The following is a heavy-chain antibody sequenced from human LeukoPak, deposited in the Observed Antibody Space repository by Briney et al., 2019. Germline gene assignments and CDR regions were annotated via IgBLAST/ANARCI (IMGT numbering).Heavy chain of an antibody. D-gene: IGHD4-23*01. J-gene: IGHJ4*02. CDR1: GGSISSRNW. CDR2: ISHSGST. V-gene: IGHV4-4*02. Sequence: SETLSLTCAGSGGSISSRNWWTWVRQPPGKGLEWIGEISHSGSTNYNPSLKSRVAISVDKSKNQFSLKLSSVTAADTAVYYRARNGGNSDFDYWGQGNLVTVSS. CDR3: ARNGGNSDFDY.